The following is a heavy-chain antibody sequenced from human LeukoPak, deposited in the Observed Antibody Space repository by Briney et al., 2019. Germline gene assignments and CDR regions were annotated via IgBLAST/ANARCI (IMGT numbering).Heavy chain of an antibody. J-gene: IGHJ4*02. CDR1: GFTFSISW. CDR3: ARDAGWGYYDI. V-gene: IGHV3-7*01. CDR2: IDKHGNKK. D-gene: IGHD1-26*01. Sequence: GGSLRLSCVASGFTFSISWVTWVRLAPGKGLEWVANIDKHGNKKYYVDSVKGRFAISRDYASNSVFLQMDSLRAEDTSVYYCARDAGWGYYDIWGQGTPVTVSS.